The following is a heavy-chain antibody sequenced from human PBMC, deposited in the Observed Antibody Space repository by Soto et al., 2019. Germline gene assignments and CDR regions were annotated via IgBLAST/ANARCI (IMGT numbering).Heavy chain of an antibody. V-gene: IGHV4-34*01. J-gene: IGHJ4*02. Sequence: QVQLQQWGAGLLKPSETLSLTCAVYGGSFSGYYWSWIRQPPGKGLEWIGEINHSGSTNYNPSLKSRVTISVDTSKNQFSLKLSSVTAADTAVSYCARGGVATIKFLDYWGQGTLVTVSS. D-gene: IGHD5-12*01. CDR3: ARGGVATIKFLDY. CDR1: GGSFSGYY. CDR2: INHSGST.